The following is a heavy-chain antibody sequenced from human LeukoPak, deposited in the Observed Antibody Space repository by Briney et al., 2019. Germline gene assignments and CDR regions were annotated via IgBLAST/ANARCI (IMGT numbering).Heavy chain of an antibody. J-gene: IGHJ4*02. V-gene: IGHV5-51*01. D-gene: IGHD3-22*01. Sequence: GESLKISCKGSGYSFTSYWIGWVRQMPGKGLEWMGIIYPGDSDTRYSPSSQGQVTISADKSISTAYLQWSSLKASDTAMYYCARGDPGSGYYYPLDYWGQGTLVTVSS. CDR3: ARGDPGSGYYYPLDY. CDR1: GYSFTSYW. CDR2: IYPGDSDT.